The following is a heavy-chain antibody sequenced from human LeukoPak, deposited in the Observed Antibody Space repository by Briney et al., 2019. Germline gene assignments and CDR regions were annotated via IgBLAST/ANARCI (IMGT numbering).Heavy chain of an antibody. D-gene: IGHD3-10*01. Sequence: AGRSLRLSCAASGFTVSSNYMSWVRQAPGRGLEWVSVIYSGGSTYYADSVKGRFTISRDNSKNTLFLQMNSLRAGDTAVYYCARGTVTMVDYWGQGTLDTVSS. J-gene: IGHJ4*02. CDR3: ARGTVTMVDY. V-gene: IGHV3-66*01. CDR1: GFTVSSNY. CDR2: IYSGGST.